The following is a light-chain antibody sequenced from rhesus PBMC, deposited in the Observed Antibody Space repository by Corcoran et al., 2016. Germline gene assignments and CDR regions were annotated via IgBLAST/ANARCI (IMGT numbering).Light chain of an antibody. CDR2: DVS. J-gene: IGKJ1*01. CDR3: MQALEFPWT. CDR1: QSLLNSADGNTF. Sequence: DIVMTQTPLFLPVTPGEPASISCRSSQSLLNSADGNTFLDWYLQKPGQSPQLLIYDVSTRASGVPARFSGRGSDTVFELKISRVEAEDVGVDYCMQALEFPWTFGQGTKVEVK. V-gene: IGKV2-104*02.